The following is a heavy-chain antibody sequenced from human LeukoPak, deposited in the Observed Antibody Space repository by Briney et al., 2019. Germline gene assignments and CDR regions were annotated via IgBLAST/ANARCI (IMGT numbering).Heavy chain of an antibody. CDR1: GFTVSSNY. CDR2: ISGSGGGT. Sequence: GGPLRLPCAASGFTVSSNYMSWVRQAPGKGLEWVSGISGSGGGTYNADSVKGRFTISRDNSKNTLYLQMNSLRAEDTAVYYCAKNGVNYWYFDLWGRGTLVTVSS. D-gene: IGHD2-8*01. V-gene: IGHV3-23*01. J-gene: IGHJ2*01. CDR3: AKNGVNYWYFDL.